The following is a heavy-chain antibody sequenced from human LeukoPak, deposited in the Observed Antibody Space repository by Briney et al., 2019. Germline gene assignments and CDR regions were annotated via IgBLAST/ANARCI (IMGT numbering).Heavy chain of an antibody. CDR2: ISGRGSST. CDR3: ARDKEAYYDSRGYNWFDP. CDR1: GFTFSTYA. J-gene: IGHJ5*02. V-gene: IGHV3-23*01. Sequence: GGSLRLSCAASGFTFSTYAMGWVRQAPGKGLEWVSGISGRGSSTYYSDSVKGRFTISRDNAKNTLYLQMNSLRAEDTAVYYCARDKEAYYDSRGYNWFDPWGQGTLVTVSS. D-gene: IGHD3-22*01.